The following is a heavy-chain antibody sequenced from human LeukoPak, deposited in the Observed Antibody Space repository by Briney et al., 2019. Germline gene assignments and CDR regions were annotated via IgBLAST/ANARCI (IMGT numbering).Heavy chain of an antibody. V-gene: IGHV1-2*02. CDR3: ARDYCDSSGYSNWFDP. D-gene: IGHD3-22*01. Sequence: ASVKVSCKASGYTFTGYYMHWVRQAPGQGLEWMGWINPNSGGTNYAQKFQGRVTMTRDTSISTAYMELSRLRSDDTAVYYCARDYCDSSGYSNWFDPWGQGTLVTVSS. CDR2: INPNSGGT. J-gene: IGHJ5*02. CDR1: GYTFTGYY.